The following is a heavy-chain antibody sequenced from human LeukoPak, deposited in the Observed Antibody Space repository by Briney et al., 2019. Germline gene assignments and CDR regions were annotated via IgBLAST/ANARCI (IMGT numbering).Heavy chain of an antibody. J-gene: IGHJ4*02. D-gene: IGHD6-19*01. CDR3: ARLAGMAGTPSDY. Sequence: SVKVSCKASGGTFSSYAISWVRQAPGQGLEWMGRIIPILGIANYAQKFQGRVTITADKSTSTAYMELSSLRSEDTAVYYCARLAGMAGTPSDYWGQGTLVTVSS. CDR1: GGTFSSYA. CDR2: IIPILGIA. V-gene: IGHV1-69*04.